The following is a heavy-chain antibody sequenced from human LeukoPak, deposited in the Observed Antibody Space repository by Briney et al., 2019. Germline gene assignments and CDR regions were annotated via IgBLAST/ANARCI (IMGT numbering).Heavy chain of an antibody. CDR1: GYTLTSYY. D-gene: IGHD3-10*01. J-gene: IGHJ4*02. CDR3: AREHYGSGRGGFDY. CDR2: INPSAGST. Sequence: ASVKVSCKASGYTLTSYYLHWVRQAPGQGLEWMGIINPSAGSTIYAQKFQGRVTMTRDTSTSTVYMELSSPRSEDTAVYYCAREHYGSGRGGFDYWGQGTLVTVSS. V-gene: IGHV1-46*01.